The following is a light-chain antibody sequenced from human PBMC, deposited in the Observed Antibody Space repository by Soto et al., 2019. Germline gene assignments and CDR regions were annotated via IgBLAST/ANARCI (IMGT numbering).Light chain of an antibody. CDR2: GNT. J-gene: IGLJ2*01. CDR3: QSYHTGLSGPVV. CDR1: GSNIGAGFD. Sequence: QSVLTQPPSLSGAPGQNIIISCTGGGSNIGAGFDVHWYQQLPGTVPKLLIYGNTNRPSGVPDRFSGSKSGTSASLVITGLQAEDEADYYCQSYHTGLSGPVVFGGGTKLTVL. V-gene: IGLV1-40*01.